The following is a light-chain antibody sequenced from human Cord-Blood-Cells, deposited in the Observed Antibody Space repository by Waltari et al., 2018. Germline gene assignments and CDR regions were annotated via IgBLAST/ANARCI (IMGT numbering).Light chain of an antibody. CDR3: QQRSNWPPLT. CDR1: QSVSSY. V-gene: IGKV3-11*01. CDR2: DAS. Sequence: EIVLPQSPATPSLSPGERATPSCRASQSVSSYLAWYQQKPGQAPRLLIYDASNRATGIPARFSGSGSGTDFTLTISSLEPEDFAVYYCQQRSNWPPLTFGGGTKVEIK. J-gene: IGKJ4*01.